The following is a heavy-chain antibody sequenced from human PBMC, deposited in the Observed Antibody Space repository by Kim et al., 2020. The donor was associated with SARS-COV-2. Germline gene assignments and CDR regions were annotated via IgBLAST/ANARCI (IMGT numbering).Heavy chain of an antibody. D-gene: IGHD3-10*01. CDR1: GFTFSSYS. J-gene: IGHJ4*02. CDR2: ISSSSSTI. Sequence: GGSLRLSCAASGFTFSSYSMNWVRQAPGKGLEWVSYISSSSSTIYYADSVKGRFTISRDNAKNSLYLQMNSLRDEDTAVYYCARDPRPPRWFGEFKESAYYFDYWGQGTLVTVSS. V-gene: IGHV3-48*02. CDR3: ARDPRPPRWFGEFKESAYYFDY.